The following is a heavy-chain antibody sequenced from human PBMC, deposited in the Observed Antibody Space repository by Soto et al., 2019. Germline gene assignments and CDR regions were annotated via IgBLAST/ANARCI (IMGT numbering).Heavy chain of an antibody. CDR2: INHSGST. CDR1: GGSFSGYY. D-gene: IGHD3-9*01. CDR3: ARRGGGLRYFDWSKYYFDY. Sequence: SETLSLTCAVYGGSFSGYYWSWIRQPPGKGLEWIGEINHSGSTNYNPSLKSRVTISVDTSKNQFSLKLSSVTAADTAVYYCARRGGGLRYFDWSKYYFDYWGQGTLVTVSS. J-gene: IGHJ4*02. V-gene: IGHV4-34*01.